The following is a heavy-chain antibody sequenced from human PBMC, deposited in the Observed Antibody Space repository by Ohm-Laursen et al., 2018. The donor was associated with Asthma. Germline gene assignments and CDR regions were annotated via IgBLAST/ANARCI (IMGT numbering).Heavy chain of an antibody. Sequence: SLRLSCAASGFIFSAYGMHWVRQAPGKGLEWVAVIWNDGTNKDYADSVKGRFTISRDDSKNTLYLQMNSLRAEDTALYYCARARNYGYYYYYGMDVWGQGTTVTVSS. CDR1: GFIFSAYG. D-gene: IGHD4-17*01. CDR3: ARARNYGYYYYYGMDV. J-gene: IGHJ6*02. CDR2: IWNDGTNK. V-gene: IGHV3-33*01.